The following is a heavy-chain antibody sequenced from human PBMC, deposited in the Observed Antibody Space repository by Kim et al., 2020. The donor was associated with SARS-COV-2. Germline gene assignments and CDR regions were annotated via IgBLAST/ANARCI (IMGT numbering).Heavy chain of an antibody. CDR2: IYYSGST. Sequence: SETLSLTCTVSGGSISSGGYYWSWIRQHPGKGLEWIGYIYYSGSTYYNPSLKSRVTISVDTSKNQFSLKLSSVTAADTAVYYCARWGDSSSWYPEWGFDYWGQGTLVTVSS. CDR1: GGSISSGGYY. CDR3: ARWGDSSSWYPEWGFDY. D-gene: IGHD6-13*01. J-gene: IGHJ4*02. V-gene: IGHV4-31*03.